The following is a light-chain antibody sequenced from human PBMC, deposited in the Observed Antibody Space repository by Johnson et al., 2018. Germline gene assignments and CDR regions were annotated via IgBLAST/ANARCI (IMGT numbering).Light chain of an antibody. CDR3: GTWDSSLSAGNV. CDR2: ENN. Sequence: QSVLTQPPSVSAAPGQKVTISCSGSSSNIGNNYVSWYQQLPGTAPKLLIYENNKRPSGIPDCFSGSKSGTSATLGITGLQTGDEAEYYCGTWDSSLSAGNVFGTGTKGTVL. J-gene: IGLJ1*01. V-gene: IGLV1-51*02. CDR1: SSNIGNNY.